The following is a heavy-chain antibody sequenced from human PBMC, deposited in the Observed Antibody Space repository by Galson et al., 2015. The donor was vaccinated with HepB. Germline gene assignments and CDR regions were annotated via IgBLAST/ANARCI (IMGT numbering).Heavy chain of an antibody. CDR1: GFTFSSYW. CDR2: IKQDGSEK. V-gene: IGHV3-7*03. D-gene: IGHD2-2*02. J-gene: IGHJ3*02. CDR3: ARGGGVVVVLAAIPDDAFDI. Sequence: SLRLSCAASGFTFSSYWMSWVRQAPGKGLEWVANIKQDGSEKYYVDSVKGRFTISRDNAKNSLYLQMNSLRAEDTAVYYCARGGGVVVVLAAIPDDAFDIWGQGTMVTVSS.